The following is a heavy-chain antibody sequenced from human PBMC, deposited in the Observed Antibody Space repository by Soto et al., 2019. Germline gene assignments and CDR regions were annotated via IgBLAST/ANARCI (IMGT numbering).Heavy chain of an antibody. CDR2: IYSGGST. CDR3: ARDGVGYYYGMDV. CDR1: GFTASSNY. V-gene: IGHV3-53*01. Sequence: GGSLRLSCAASGFTASSNYMSWVRQAPGKGLEWVSVIYSGGSTYYADSVKGRFTISRDNSKNALYLQMNSLRAEDTAVYYCARDGVGYYYGMDVWGQGTTVTVSS. D-gene: IGHD3-3*01. J-gene: IGHJ6*02.